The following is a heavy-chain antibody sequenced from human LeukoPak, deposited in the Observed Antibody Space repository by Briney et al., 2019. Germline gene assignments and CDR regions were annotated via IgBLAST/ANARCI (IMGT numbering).Heavy chain of an antibody. CDR2: IYLYGAT. J-gene: IGHJ6*02. CDR3: ARQKWEQQGRDYYFNGLDV. V-gene: IGHV4-4*02. CDR1: AGSISSSSW. Sequence: PSETLSLTCSVSAGSISSSSWWSWVRQSPVKGLERIGEIYLYGATNYNPSLKSRVTMSVDRSKNQFSLKLSSVTAADTAVYYCARQKWEQQGRDYYFNGLDVWGPGTTVAVSS. D-gene: IGHD1-26*01.